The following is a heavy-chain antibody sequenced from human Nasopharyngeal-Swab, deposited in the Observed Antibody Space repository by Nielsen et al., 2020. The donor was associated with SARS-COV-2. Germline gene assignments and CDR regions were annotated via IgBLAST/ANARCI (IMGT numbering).Heavy chain of an antibody. Sequence: GGSLRLSCAASGFTFSSYAMSWVRQAPGKGLEWVSAISGSGGSTYYADSVKGRFTISRDNSKNTLYLQMNSLRAEDTAVYYCAKSPNLDYGDYRYYYYYGMDVWGQGTTVTVSS. V-gene: IGHV3-23*01. D-gene: IGHD4-17*01. J-gene: IGHJ6*02. CDR3: AKSPNLDYGDYRYYYYYGMDV. CDR1: GFTFSSYA. CDR2: ISGSGGST.